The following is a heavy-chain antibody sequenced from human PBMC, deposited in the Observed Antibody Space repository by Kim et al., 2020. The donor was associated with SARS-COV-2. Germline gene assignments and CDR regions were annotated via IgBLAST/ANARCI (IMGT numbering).Heavy chain of an antibody. D-gene: IGHD3-10*01. V-gene: IGHV3-53*01. CDR3: ARGGYYGSGGMDV. Sequence: SAESGKGRFTISRIKFKNTLYLQMNSLRPEDTAVYYCARGGYYGSGGMDVWGQGTTVTVSS. J-gene: IGHJ6*02.